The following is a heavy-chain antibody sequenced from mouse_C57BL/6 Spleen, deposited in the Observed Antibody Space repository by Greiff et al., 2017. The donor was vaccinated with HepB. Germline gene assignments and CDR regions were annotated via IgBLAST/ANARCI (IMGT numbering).Heavy chain of an antibody. D-gene: IGHD1-1*01. V-gene: IGHV5-4*01. Sequence: DVHLVESGGGLVKPGGSLKLSCAASGFTFSSYAMSWVRQTPEKRLEWVATISDGGSYTYYPDNVKGRFTISRDNAKNNLYLQMSHLKSEDTAMYYCARDDGSSPYYYAMDYWGQGTSVTVSS. CDR3: ARDDGSSPYYYAMDY. CDR1: GFTFSSYA. CDR2: ISDGGSYT. J-gene: IGHJ4*01.